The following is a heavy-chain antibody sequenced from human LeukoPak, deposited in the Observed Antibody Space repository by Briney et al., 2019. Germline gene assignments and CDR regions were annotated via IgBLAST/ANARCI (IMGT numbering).Heavy chain of an antibody. Sequence: GGSLRLSCAASGFTFSSYEMNWVRQAPGKGLEWVSYISSSGSIIYYADSVKGRFTISRDNAKNSLYLQMNSLSAEDTAVYYCATGYSSGWYFYFQHWGQGSLVSVSS. V-gene: IGHV3-48*03. CDR1: GFTFSSYE. J-gene: IGHJ1*01. D-gene: IGHD6-19*01. CDR2: ISSSGSII. CDR3: ATGYSSGWYFYFQH.